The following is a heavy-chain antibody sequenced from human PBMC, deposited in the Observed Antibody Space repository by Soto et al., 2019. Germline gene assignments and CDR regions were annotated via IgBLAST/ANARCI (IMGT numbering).Heavy chain of an antibody. J-gene: IGHJ4*02. Sequence: GGSLRLSCAASGFSFSSYAMSWVRQAPGKGLEWVSAISGSAGSTYYTDSVKGRFTISRDNSKNTLYLQMNSLRAEDTAVYYCARHGYNYGGGYFDYWGQGTLVTVSS. CDR1: GFSFSSYA. V-gene: IGHV3-23*01. D-gene: IGHD5-18*01. CDR2: ISGSAGST. CDR3: ARHGYNYGGGYFDY.